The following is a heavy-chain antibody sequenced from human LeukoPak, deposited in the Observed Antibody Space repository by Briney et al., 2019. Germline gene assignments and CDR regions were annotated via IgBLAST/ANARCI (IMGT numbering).Heavy chain of an antibody. CDR2: IIPIFGTA. V-gene: IGHV1-69*13. J-gene: IGHJ3*02. CDR3: ARVLLWFGENAFDI. CDR1: GGTFSSYA. D-gene: IGHD3-10*01. Sequence: SVKVSCKASGGTFSSYAISWVRQAPGQGLEWMGGIIPIFGTANYAQKFQGRVTITADESTSTAYMELSSLRSEDTAVYYCARVLLWFGENAFDIWGQGTMVTVSS.